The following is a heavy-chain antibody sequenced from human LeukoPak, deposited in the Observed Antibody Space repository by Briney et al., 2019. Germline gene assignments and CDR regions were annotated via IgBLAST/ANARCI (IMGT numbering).Heavy chain of an antibody. CDR2: TSYDGSNK. CDR1: GFIFSHYA. J-gene: IGHJ4*02. V-gene: IGHV3-30*03. Sequence: GASLRLSCAASGFIFSHYAIHWVRQAPGKGLEWVAGTSYDGSNKYYADSVKGRFTISRDNSGNTLSLQMNSLRGEDTAVYYCARDWKFFDYWGQGTLVTVSS. CDR3: ARDWKFFDY. D-gene: IGHD1-1*01.